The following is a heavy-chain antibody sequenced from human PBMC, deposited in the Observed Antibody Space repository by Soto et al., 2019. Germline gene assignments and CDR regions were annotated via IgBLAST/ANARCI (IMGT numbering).Heavy chain of an antibody. V-gene: IGHV3-30-3*01. Sequence: QVQLVESGGGVVQPGRSLRLSCAASGFTFSSYAMHWVRQAPGKGLEWVAVISYDGSNKYYADSMKGRFTISRDNSKNTLYLQMNSLRAEDTAVYYCARGEAAAFDYWGQGTLVTVSS. CDR1: GFTFSSYA. CDR2: ISYDGSNK. D-gene: IGHD6-25*01. CDR3: ARGEAAAFDY. J-gene: IGHJ4*02.